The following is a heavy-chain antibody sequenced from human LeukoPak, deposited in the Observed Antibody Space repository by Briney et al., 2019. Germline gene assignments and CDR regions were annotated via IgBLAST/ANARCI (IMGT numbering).Heavy chain of an antibody. J-gene: IGHJ3*02. V-gene: IGHV4-59*08. CDR3: ARLAPPDSSTTPDAFDI. CDR2: IYYSGST. Sequence: SETLSLTCTVSDGSISSYYWSWIRQPPGKGLEWIGYIYYSGSTNYNPSLKSRVTISVDTSKNQFSLKLSSVTAADTAVYYCARLAPPDSSTTPDAFDIWGQGTMVTVSS. CDR1: DGSISSYY. D-gene: IGHD2-2*01.